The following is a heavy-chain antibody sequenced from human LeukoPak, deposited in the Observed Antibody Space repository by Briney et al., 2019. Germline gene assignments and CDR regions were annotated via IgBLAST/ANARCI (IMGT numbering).Heavy chain of an antibody. CDR3: AVNSTKHTFDI. V-gene: IGHV4-39*01. J-gene: IGHJ3*02. D-gene: IGHD5/OR15-5a*01. CDR1: GGSISSSSYY. Sequence: PSETLSLTCTVSGGSISSSSYYWGWIRQPPGKGLEWIGSIYYSGSTYYNPSLQSRVTISVDTSKNQFSLELSSVTAADTAVYYCAVNSTKHTFDIWGQGTMVTVSS. CDR2: IYYSGST.